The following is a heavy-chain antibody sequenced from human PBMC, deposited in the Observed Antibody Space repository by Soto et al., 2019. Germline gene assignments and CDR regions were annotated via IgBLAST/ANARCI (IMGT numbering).Heavy chain of an antibody. V-gene: IGHV1-69*13. CDR1: GGTFSSYA. J-gene: IGHJ6*02. Sequence: ATVKVSCKASGGTFSSYAISWVRQAPGQGLEWMGGIIPIFGTANYAQKFQGRVTITADESTSTAYMELSSLRSEDTAVYYCARDEAYCGCACYLHSYYGMDVWGQVTTVIVSS. D-gene: IGHD2-21*01. CDR2: IIPIFGTA. CDR3: ARDEAYCGCACYLHSYYGMDV.